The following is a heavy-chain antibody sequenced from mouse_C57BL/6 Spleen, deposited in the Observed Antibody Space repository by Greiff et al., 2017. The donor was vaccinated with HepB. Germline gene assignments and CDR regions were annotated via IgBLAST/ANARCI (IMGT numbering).Heavy chain of an antibody. J-gene: IGHJ2*01. CDR3: ARGDSSVYFDY. D-gene: IGHD3-2*01. CDR2: IYPGSGNT. CDR1: GYTFTDYY. Sequence: VQLQQSGAELVRPGASVKLSCKASGYTFTDYYINWVKQRPGQGLEWIARIYPGSGNTYYNEKFKGKATLTAEKSSSTAYMQLSSLTSEDSAVYFCARGDSSVYFDYWGQGTTLTISS. V-gene: IGHV1-76*01.